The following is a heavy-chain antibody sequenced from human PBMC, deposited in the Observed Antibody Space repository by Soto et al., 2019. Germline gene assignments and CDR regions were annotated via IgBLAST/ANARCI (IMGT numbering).Heavy chain of an antibody. V-gene: IGHV4-4*07. CDR2: VYATGTT. Sequence: XETLSLTCNVSGGSISKFYWAWIRKTAGNGLEWMGRVYATGTTDYNPSLRSRVAMSVDISKKTFSLRLRSVTGADSGVYYCVRDGSKGLRDWFDPWGQGILVTVSS. J-gene: IGHJ5*02. CDR1: GGSISKFY. CDR3: VRDGSKGLRDWFDP.